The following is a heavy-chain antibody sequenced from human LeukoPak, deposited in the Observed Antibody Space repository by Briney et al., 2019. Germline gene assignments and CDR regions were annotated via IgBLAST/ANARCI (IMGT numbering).Heavy chain of an antibody. D-gene: IGHD2-15*01. CDR2: IYYSGST. CDR1: GGSISSYY. J-gene: IGHJ3*02. V-gene: IGHV4-59*12. CDR3: ARGSATDAFDI. Sequence: SETLSLTCTVSGGSISSYYWSWIRQPPGKGLEWIGYIYYSGSTNYNPSLKSRVTMSVDTSRNQFSLKLSSVTAADTAVYFCARGSATDAFDIWGQGTMVTVSS.